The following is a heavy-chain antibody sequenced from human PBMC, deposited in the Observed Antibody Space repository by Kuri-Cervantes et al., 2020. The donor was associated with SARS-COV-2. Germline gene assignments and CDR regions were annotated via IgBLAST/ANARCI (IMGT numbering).Heavy chain of an antibody. CDR3: AGALGSTWRRLDF. CDR1: GFTFSSYA. J-gene: IGHJ4*02. CDR2: ISYDGSNK. Sequence: GGSLRLSCAASGFTFSSYAMHWARQAPGKGLEWVAVISYDGSNKYYTDSVKGRFTISRDNSKNTLYLQMNSLRAEDTATYFCAGALGSTWRRLDFWGQGALVTVSS. V-gene: IGHV3-30*04. D-gene: IGHD3-10*01.